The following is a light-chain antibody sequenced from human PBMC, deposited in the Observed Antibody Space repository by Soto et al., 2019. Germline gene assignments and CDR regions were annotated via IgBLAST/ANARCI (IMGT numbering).Light chain of an antibody. CDR3: QQSHSIPLT. Sequence: DIQMTQSPSSLSASVGDRVTITCRASRSTSNYLKWYQQKPGKAPKVLIYAVSSLQSGVPSRFSGSGSGTDFTLTIRSLQPEDFATYYCQQSHSIPLTFGQGTKVEIK. CDR1: RSTSNY. V-gene: IGKV1-39*01. CDR2: AVS. J-gene: IGKJ1*01.